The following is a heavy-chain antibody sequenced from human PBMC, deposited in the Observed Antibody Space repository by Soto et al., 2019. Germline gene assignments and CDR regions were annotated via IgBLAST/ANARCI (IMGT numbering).Heavy chain of an antibody. D-gene: IGHD6-13*01. V-gene: IGHV3-30-3*01. CDR3: ARDRSLHSSSWYVFDY. J-gene: IGHJ4*02. CDR1: GFTFSSYA. CDR2: ISYDGSNK. Sequence: QVQLVESGGGVVQPGRSLRLSCAASGFTFSSYAMHWVRQAPGKGLEWVAVISYDGSNKYYADSVKGRFTISRDNSKNTLYLQMNSLRAEDTAVYYCARDRSLHSSSWYVFDYWGQGTLVTVSS.